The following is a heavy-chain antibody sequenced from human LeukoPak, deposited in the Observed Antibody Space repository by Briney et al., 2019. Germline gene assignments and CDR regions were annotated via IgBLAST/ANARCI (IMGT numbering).Heavy chain of an antibody. CDR3: AKDLEGYYDSSGYPQALDY. CDR2: ISYEGSNK. CDR1: GFTFSSYG. V-gene: IGHV3-30*18. D-gene: IGHD3-22*01. Sequence: GGSLRLSCAASGFTFSSYGMHWVRQAPGKGLEWVAVISYEGSNKYYADSVKGRFTISRDNSKNTLYLQMNSLRAEDTAVYYCAKDLEGYYDSSGYPQALDYWGQGTLVTVSS. J-gene: IGHJ4*02.